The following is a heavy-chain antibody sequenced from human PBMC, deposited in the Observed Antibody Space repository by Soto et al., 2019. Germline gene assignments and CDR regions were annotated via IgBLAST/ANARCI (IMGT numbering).Heavy chain of an antibody. Sequence: EVPLVESGGGLVQPGGSRKLSCDASGFTFSNYNMNWVRQAPGKGLEWLAYISTTRTTIYYADSVKGRFTIARDTVKNSLYLYMNCLRDDDAAVYFCARDRVGLDDWGQGTLGTVSA. CDR3: ARDRVGLDD. V-gene: IGHV3-48*02. D-gene: IGHD3-16*01. J-gene: IGHJ4*02. CDR1: GFTFSNYN. CDR2: ISTTRTTI.